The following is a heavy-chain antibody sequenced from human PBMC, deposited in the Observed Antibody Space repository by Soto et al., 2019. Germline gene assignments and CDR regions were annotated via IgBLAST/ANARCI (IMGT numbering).Heavy chain of an antibody. Sequence: GGSLRLSCSASGFTFSSYAMHWVRQAPGKGLEYVSAITSNGGSTYYPDSMNGRFTIFRDNSENTLYLQMSSLRAEDTAFYYCVKALSARYNSAKAFDVWGQGTMVT. CDR1: GFTFSSYA. CDR3: VKALSARYNSAKAFDV. V-gene: IGHV3-64D*06. D-gene: IGHD2-2*02. CDR2: ITSNGGST. J-gene: IGHJ3*01.